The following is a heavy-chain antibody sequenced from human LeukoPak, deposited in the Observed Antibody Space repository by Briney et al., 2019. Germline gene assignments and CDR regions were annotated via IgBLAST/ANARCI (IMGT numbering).Heavy chain of an antibody. J-gene: IGHJ5*02. V-gene: IGHV1-2*02. CDR2: INPYCGDT. D-gene: IGHD2-2*03. CDR3: ARVDS. CDR1: GNTFTDYY. Sequence: ASVRVSCKASGNTFTDYYMHWVRQAPGQGLEWMGWINPYCGDTKYAQKFQGRVTLTRDTSITTAHMELNSLTSDDTAVYFCARVDSWGQGTLVTVSS.